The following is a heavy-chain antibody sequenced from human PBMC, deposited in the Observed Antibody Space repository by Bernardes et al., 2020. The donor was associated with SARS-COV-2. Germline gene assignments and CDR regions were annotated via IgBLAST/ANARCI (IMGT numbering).Heavy chain of an antibody. CDR1: GYTLPELS. D-gene: IGHD6-19*01. Sequence: ASVKVSCKVSGYTLPELSMPWVRQAPGKGLEWMGGFDPEAGETLYAQKFQGRVTMTEDTSTDTAYMELSSLRSEDTAVYYCATGVAVAGTPTHYYYYYGMDVWGQGTTVTVSS. CDR3: ATGVAVAGTPTHYYYYYGMDV. V-gene: IGHV1-24*01. J-gene: IGHJ6*02. CDR2: FDPEAGET.